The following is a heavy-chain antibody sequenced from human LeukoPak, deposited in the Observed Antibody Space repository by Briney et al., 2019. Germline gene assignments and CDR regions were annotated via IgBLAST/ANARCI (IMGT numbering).Heavy chain of an antibody. J-gene: IGHJ4*02. D-gene: IGHD2-2*01. CDR3: AQSDIVVVPAAFDY. CDR2: INPNSGGT. V-gene: IGHV1-2*02. CDR1: GYTFTGYY. Sequence: ASVKVSCKASGYTFTGYYMHWVRQAPGQGLECMGLINPNSGGTNYAQKFQGRVTMTRDTSISTAYMELSRLRSDDTAVYYCAQSDIVVVPAAFDYWGQGTLVTVSS.